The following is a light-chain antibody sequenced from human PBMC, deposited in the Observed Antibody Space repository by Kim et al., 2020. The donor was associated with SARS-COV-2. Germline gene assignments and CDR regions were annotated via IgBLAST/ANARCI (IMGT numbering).Light chain of an antibody. Sequence: EIVMTQSPATLSVSPGERATLSCRASQSVSSNLAWYQQKPGQAPRLLIYGASTRATGIPARFSGSGSGTEFTLTISSLQSEDFAVYYCKKYNNWPTFGEGTKVYIK. CDR3: KKYNNWPT. V-gene: IGKV3-15*01. J-gene: IGKJ1*01. CDR1: QSVSSN. CDR2: GAS.